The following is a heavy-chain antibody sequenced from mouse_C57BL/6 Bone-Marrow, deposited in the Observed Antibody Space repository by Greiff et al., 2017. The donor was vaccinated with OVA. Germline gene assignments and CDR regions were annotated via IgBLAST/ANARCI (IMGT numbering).Heavy chain of an antibody. CDR3: ARHGSSYRFAY. D-gene: IGHD1-1*01. CDR1: GYTFTSYG. Sequence: VKLVESGAELVRPGASVKLSCKASGYTFTSYGISWVKQRTGQGLEWIGEIYPRSGNTYYNEKFKGKATLTADKSSSTAYMELRSLTSEDSAVYFCARHGSSYRFAYWGQGTLVTVSA. V-gene: IGHV1-81*01. CDR2: IYPRSGNT. J-gene: IGHJ3*01.